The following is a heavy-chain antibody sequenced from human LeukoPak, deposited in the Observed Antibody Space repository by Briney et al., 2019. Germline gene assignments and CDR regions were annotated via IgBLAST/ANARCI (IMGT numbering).Heavy chain of an antibody. D-gene: IGHD1-26*01. CDR3: ARNTGNDAFDV. Sequence: SETLSLTCTVSGGSISSYYWSWIRQPPGKGLEWIGYIYYSGSTNYNPSLKSRVTISVDTSKNQFSLKLSSVTAADTAVYYCARNTGNDAFDVWGQGTMVTVSS. J-gene: IGHJ3*01. CDR2: IYYSGST. V-gene: IGHV4-59*01. CDR1: GGSISSYY.